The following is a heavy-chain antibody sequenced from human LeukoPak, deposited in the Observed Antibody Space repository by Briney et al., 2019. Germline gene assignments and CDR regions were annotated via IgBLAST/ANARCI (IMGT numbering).Heavy chain of an antibody. D-gene: IGHD4/OR15-4a*01. V-gene: IGHV3-66*04. J-gene: IGHJ4*02. Sequence: PGGSLRLSCAASGFTVSSNYMNWVRQAPGKGLEWVSVIYSGDSTYYAESVKGRFTISRDNSKNTLYLQMNSLRAEDTAVYYCARRAGAYSHPYDYWGQGTLVTVSS. CDR1: GFTVSSNY. CDR2: IYSGDST. CDR3: ARRAGAYSHPYDY.